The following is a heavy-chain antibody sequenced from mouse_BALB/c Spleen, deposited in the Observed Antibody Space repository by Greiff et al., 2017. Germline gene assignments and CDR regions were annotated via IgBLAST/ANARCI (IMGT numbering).Heavy chain of an antibody. V-gene: IGHV5-6-5*01. D-gene: IGHD2-3*01. J-gene: IGHJ2*01. CDR2: ISSGGST. CDR3: ARDGYYPYYFDY. CDR1: GFTFSSYA. Sequence: DVKLVESGGGLVKPGGSLKLSCAASGFTFSSYAMSWVRQTPEKRLEWVASISSGGSTYYPDSVKGRFTISRDNARNILYLQMSSLRSEDTAMYYCARDGYYPYYFDYWGQGTTLTVSS.